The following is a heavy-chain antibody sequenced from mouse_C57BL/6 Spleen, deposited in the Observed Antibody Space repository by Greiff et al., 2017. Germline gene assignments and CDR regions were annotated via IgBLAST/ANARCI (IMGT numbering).Heavy chain of an antibody. D-gene: IGHD2-5*01. V-gene: IGHV14-4*01. CDR3: TTLRLGSNYPAWFAY. Sequence: EVKLVESGAELVRPGASVKLSCTASGFNIKDDYMHWVKQRPEQGLEWIGWIDPENGDTEYASKFQGKATITADTSSNTAYLQLSSLTSEDTAVYYCTTLRLGSNYPAWFAYWGQGTLVTVSA. J-gene: IGHJ3*01. CDR2: IDPENGDT. CDR1: GFNIKDDY.